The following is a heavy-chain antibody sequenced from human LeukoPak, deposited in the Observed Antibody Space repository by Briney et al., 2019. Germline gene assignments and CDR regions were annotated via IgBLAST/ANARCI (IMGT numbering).Heavy chain of an antibody. CDR1: GGSFSGYY. Sequence: KTSETLSHTCAVYGGSFSGYYWSWIRQPPGKGLEWIGEINHSGSTNYNPSLKSRVTISVDTSKNQFSLKLSSVTAADTAVYYCARGRQYYDFWSGYYNWFDPWGQGTLVTASS. CDR2: INHSGST. CDR3: ARGRQYYDFWSGYYNWFDP. D-gene: IGHD3-3*01. V-gene: IGHV4-34*01. J-gene: IGHJ5*02.